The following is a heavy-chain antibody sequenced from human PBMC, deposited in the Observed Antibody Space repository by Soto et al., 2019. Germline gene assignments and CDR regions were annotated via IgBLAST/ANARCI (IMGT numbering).Heavy chain of an antibody. Sequence: HPGGSLRLSCAASGFTFSGYAMSWVRQAPGKGLEWVSAISGSGGSTYYADSVKGRFTISRDNSKNTLYLQMNSLRAEDTAVYYCAKLKAIMITFGGVIVFDYWGQGTLVTVSS. V-gene: IGHV3-23*01. CDR2: ISGSGGST. J-gene: IGHJ4*02. D-gene: IGHD3-16*02. CDR3: AKLKAIMITFGGVIVFDY. CDR1: GFTFSGYA.